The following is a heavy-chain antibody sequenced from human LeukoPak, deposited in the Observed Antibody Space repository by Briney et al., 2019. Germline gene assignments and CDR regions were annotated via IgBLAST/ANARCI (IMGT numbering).Heavy chain of an antibody. CDR3: AKVRLCLAGRPTDV. CDR2: ISGGGSTT. Sequence: GGSLRLSCAASGFTFNNYALSWVRQAPGKGLEWVSTISGGGSTTYYADSVKGRFTISRDNSKNTLFLQMNSLRVEDTAIYFCAKVRLCLAGRPTDVWGKGTTVTVSS. J-gene: IGHJ6*04. D-gene: IGHD6-6*01. V-gene: IGHV3-23*01. CDR1: GFTFNNYA.